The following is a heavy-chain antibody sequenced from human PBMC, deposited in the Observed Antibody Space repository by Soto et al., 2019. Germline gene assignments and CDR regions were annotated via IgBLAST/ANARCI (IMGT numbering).Heavy chain of an antibody. J-gene: IGHJ4*02. CDR2: ISAYNGNT. CDR3: ARNTYYYDSSGYFAFDY. V-gene: IGHV1-18*01. D-gene: IGHD3-22*01. CDR1: GYTFTSYG. Sequence: ASVKVSCKASGYTFTSYGIIWVRQAPGQGLEWMGWISAYNGNTNYAQKLQGRVTMTTDTSTSTAYMELRSLRSDDTAVYYCARNTYYYDSSGYFAFDYWGQGTLVTVSS.